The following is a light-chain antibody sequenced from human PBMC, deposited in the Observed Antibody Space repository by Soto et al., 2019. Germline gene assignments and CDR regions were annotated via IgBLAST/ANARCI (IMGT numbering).Light chain of an antibody. J-gene: IGLJ1*01. V-gene: IGLV2-14*01. CDR3: FSHRSGDSHV. CDR1: SSDIGAYNY. Sequence: QSVLTQPASVSGSPAQSVTTSCTGTSSDIGAYNYVSWYQQYPGKAPKLMIYGVTNRPSGVSNRFSGSKTGNAASLTISGLQAEDEADYYCFSHRSGDSHVFGTGTKVTVL. CDR2: GVT.